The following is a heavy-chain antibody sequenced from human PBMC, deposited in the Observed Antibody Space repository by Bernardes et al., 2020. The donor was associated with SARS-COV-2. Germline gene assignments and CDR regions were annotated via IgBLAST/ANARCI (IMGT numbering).Heavy chain of an antibody. CDR3: TRGPGDYPFDY. D-gene: IGHD2-21*01. CDR1: GFTFGDYA. V-gene: IGHV3-49*04. CDR2: IRSNAYGGTS. J-gene: IGHJ4*02. Sequence: GGSLRLSCTASGFTFGDYAMSWVRQAPGKGLEWVGFIRSNAYGGTSEYAASVKCRFTISRDDSKSIAYLQMNSLKTEDTAVYYCTRGPGDYPFDYWGQGTLVTGYS.